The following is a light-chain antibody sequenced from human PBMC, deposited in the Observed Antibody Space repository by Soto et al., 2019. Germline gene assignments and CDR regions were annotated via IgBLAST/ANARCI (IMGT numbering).Light chain of an antibody. CDR2: DTD. Sequence: QAVVTQEPSLTVSPGGTVTLTCGSSTGAVTSGHYPYWFQQKPGQAPRTLIYDTDNKHSWTPARFSGFLLGCKAALILSGAQPEDEAEYYCLLSYNGARGVFGPGTKLTVL. J-gene: IGLJ1*01. CDR3: LLSYNGARGV. CDR1: TGAVTSGHY. V-gene: IGLV7-46*01.